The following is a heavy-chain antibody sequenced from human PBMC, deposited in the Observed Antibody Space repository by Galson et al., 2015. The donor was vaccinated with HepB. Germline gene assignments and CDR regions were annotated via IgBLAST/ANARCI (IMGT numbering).Heavy chain of an antibody. CDR2: INPNSGGT. CDR1: GYTFTGYY. Sequence: SVKVSCKASGYTFTGYYMHWVRQAPGQGLEWMGWINPNSGGTNYAQKFQGRVTMTRDTSISTAYMELSRLRSDDTAVYYCARGGKVGYCSSTSCRTRFDYWGQGTLVTVSS. CDR3: ARGGKVGYCSSTSCRTRFDY. J-gene: IGHJ4*02. D-gene: IGHD2-2*01. V-gene: IGHV1-2*02.